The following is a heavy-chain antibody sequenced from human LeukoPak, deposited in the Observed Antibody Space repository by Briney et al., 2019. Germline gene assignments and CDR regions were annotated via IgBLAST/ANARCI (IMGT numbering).Heavy chain of an antibody. Sequence: SETLSLTCTVSGGSIRNYYRSWIRQPPGKGLEWIAYIYSGGGTNYNPSLKSRVTISVDTSKNQFSLKLNSVTAADTAVYYCARHGWSDNPLPELYYFDYRGQGNLVTVSS. D-gene: IGHD1-14*01. CDR2: IYSGGGT. J-gene: IGHJ4*02. CDR3: ARHGWSDNPLPELYYFDY. V-gene: IGHV4-59*08. CDR1: GGSIRNYY.